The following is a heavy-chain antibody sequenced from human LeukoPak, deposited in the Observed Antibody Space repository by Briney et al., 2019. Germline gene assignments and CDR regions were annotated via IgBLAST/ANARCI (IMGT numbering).Heavy chain of an antibody. CDR1: GDSISSTNW. J-gene: IGHJ5*02. V-gene: IGHV4-4*02. Sequence: PSETLSLTCAVSGDSISSTNWWSWVRQSPGKGLEWIGEIFHSGSSNYNPSLQSRVTLSVDKSKNQFSLKLTSVTAADTAMYYRARVGRGYYDSSGYCVSWGQGTLVTVST. CDR3: ARVGRGYYDSSGYCVS. CDR2: IFHSGSS. D-gene: IGHD3-22*01.